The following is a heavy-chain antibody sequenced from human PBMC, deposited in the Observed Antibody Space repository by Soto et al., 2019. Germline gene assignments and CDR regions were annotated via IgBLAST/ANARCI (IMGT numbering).Heavy chain of an antibody. V-gene: IGHV4-39*01. D-gene: IGHD2-2*01. CDR3: ASRREAYHPYFDF. CDR2: IYSSGRT. Sequence: QVQLQESGPGLVKPSETLSLTCTVSGDSISSSTYYWGWIRQPPGKGLEWIGSIYSSGRTYYSPSLKSRVTISVDTSKNQCSLKLSSVTAADTAVYYCASRREAYHPYFDFWGQGTLVTVSS. J-gene: IGHJ4*02. CDR1: GDSISSSTYY.